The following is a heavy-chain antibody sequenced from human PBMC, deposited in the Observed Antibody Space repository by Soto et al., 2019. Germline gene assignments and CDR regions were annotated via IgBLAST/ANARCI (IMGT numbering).Heavy chain of an antibody. V-gene: IGHV3-30*18. CDR1: GFTFNIFG. CDR2: ISYDGSNQ. Sequence: GGSLRLSCAASGFTFNIFGMHWVRQAPDKGLEWVALISYDGSNQYYADSVKGRFTISRDNSKNTLFLQMNSLRADDTAVYYCAKDQASGQGSFDSWGQGTLVTVSS. CDR3: AKDQASGQGSFDS. J-gene: IGHJ4*02.